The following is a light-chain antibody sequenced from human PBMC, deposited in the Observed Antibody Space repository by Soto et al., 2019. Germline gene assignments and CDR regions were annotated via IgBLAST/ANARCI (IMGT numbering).Light chain of an antibody. CDR3: MQGLQTPPI. Sequence: EIVMTQSPLSLPVTPGEPASISCRSSQSLLHSNGYNYLDWYLQKPGQSPQVLIYLGSNRASGVPDRFSGSGSGTEFTLKISRMEAEDVGIYYCMQGLQTPPIFGPGTKVDIK. CDR1: QSLLHSNGYNY. V-gene: IGKV2-28*01. CDR2: LGS. J-gene: IGKJ3*01.